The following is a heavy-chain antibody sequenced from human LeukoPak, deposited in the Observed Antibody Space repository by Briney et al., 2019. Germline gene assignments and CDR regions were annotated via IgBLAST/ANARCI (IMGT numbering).Heavy chain of an antibody. Sequence: GGSLRLSCAASGFAFSDFWMSWVRQAPGKGLEWEANIRHDGNAKNYVPSVRGRFTISRDNAKNSLYLQMNSLAVEDTAVYYCATSHDSAGNDWGQGTLVTVSS. V-gene: IGHV3-7*01. J-gene: IGHJ4*02. CDR1: GFAFSDFW. CDR3: ATSHDSAGND. D-gene: IGHD2-15*01. CDR2: IRHDGNAK.